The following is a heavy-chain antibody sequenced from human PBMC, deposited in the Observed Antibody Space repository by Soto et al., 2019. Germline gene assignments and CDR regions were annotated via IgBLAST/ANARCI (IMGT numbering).Heavy chain of an antibody. J-gene: IGHJ6*02. CDR3: ARCVPEYYYYGMDV. Sequence: GASVKVSCKASGYTFTSYAMHWVRQAPGQRLEWMGWINAGNGNTKYSQKFQGRVTITRDTSASTAYMELSSLRSEDTAVYYCARCVPEYYYYGMDVWGQGTKVTVSS. CDR2: INAGNGNT. CDR1: GYTFTSYA. V-gene: IGHV1-3*01.